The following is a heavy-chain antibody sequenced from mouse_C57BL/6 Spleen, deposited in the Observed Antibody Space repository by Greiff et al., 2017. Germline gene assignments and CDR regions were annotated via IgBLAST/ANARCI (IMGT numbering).Heavy chain of an antibody. CDR1: GFTFSSYG. Sequence: EVMLVESGGDLVKPGGSLKLSCAASGFTFSSYGMSWVRQTPDKRLEWVATISSGGSYTYYPDSVKGRFTISRDKPKNTLYLQMSSLKSEDTAMYYCARQDLFYYFDYWGQGTTLTVSS. D-gene: IGHD1-1*01. CDR2: ISSGGSYT. J-gene: IGHJ2*01. CDR3: ARQDLFYYFDY. V-gene: IGHV5-6*01.